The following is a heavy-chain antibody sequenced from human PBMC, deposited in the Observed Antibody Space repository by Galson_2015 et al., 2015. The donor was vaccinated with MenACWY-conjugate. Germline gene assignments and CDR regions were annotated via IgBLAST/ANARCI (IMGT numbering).Heavy chain of an antibody. CDR3: ARHDRTAPARSGAFDI. D-gene: IGHD2-2*01. CDR1: GGSISSSSYY. V-gene: IGHV4-39*01. J-gene: IGHJ3*02. Sequence: ETLSLTCTVSGGSISSSSYYWDWIRQPPGRGLEWIGTIYYSGSTYYDSSLKSRVTISVDTSQNQFSLNLSSVTAADTAMYYCARHDRTAPARSGAFDIWGRGTMVTVSS. CDR2: IYYSGST.